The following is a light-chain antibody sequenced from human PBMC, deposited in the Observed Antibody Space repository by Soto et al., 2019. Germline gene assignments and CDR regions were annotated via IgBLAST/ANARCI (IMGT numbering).Light chain of an antibody. Sequence: EIELTQSPCTLSLSPGERATLSCRASQSVTSTYLGWYQQKPGQAPSLLIYGASSRATGIPDRFSGSGSGTDFTLTISRLEPEDFAVYYCQQYGSSGTFGQGTKVDI. J-gene: IGKJ1*01. V-gene: IGKV3-20*01. CDR3: QQYGSSGT. CDR2: GAS. CDR1: QSVTSTY.